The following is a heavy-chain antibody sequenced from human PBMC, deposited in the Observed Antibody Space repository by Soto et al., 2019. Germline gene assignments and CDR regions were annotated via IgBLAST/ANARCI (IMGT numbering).Heavy chain of an antibody. CDR1: GFTFSSYG. CDR2: ILYDGSNK. Sequence: QVQLVESGGGVVQPGRSLRLSCAASGFTFSSYGMHWVRQAPGKGLEWVAVILYDGSNKYYADSVKGRFNISRDKSKNTVYLEMNSLRAEDTAVYYCATQRITTFDYWGQGTLVTVSS. D-gene: IGHD3-16*01. J-gene: IGHJ4*02. V-gene: IGHV3-33*01. CDR3: ATQRITTFDY.